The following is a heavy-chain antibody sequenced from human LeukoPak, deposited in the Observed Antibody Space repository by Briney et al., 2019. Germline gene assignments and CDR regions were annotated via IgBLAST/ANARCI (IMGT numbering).Heavy chain of an antibody. CDR2: ISWKSDII. J-gene: IGHJ4*02. D-gene: IGHD3-22*01. Sequence: GGSLRLSCAASGFTFDDYAMHWVRQVPGKGLEWVSGISWKSDIIGYADSVKGRFTISRDNAKNSLYLQMNSLRAEDTALYYCAKDTDSSGYATGYDYWGQGILVTVSS. CDR1: GFTFDDYA. CDR3: AKDTDSSGYATGYDY. V-gene: IGHV3-9*01.